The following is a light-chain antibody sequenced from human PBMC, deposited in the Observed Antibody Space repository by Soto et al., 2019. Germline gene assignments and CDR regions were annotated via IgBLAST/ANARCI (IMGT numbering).Light chain of an antibody. V-gene: IGKV1-39*01. CDR3: QQSYRTSGT. CDR2: AAS. J-gene: IGKJ1*01. Sequence: DIQMTQSPSSLSASVGDRVTITCRASQSISSYLNLYQQKPGIAPKLLIYAASSLQSGVPSSFSGSGSGTDFTLTISSLQPEDFATYYCQQSYRTSGTFGKGTKVEIK. CDR1: QSISSY.